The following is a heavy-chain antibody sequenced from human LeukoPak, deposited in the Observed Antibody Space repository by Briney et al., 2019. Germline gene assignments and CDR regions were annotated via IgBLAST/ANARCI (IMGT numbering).Heavy chain of an antibody. CDR3: ARGAQTYYDKAPVDY. D-gene: IGHD3-22*01. CDR2: INHSGST. J-gene: IGHJ4*02. CDR1: GGSFSGYY. Sequence: SETLSLTCAVYGGSFSGYYWSWIRQPPGKGLEWIGEINHSGSTNYNPSLKSRVTISVDTSKSQFSLKLNSMTAADTAVYYCARGAQTYYDKAPVDYWGQGTPVTVSS. V-gene: IGHV4-34*01.